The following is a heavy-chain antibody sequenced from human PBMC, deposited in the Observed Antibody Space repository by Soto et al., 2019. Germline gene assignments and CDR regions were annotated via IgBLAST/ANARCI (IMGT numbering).Heavy chain of an antibody. CDR1: GGSISGYY. D-gene: IGHD2-21*02. CDR3: ARDLWGYCGTDCYPLDV. Sequence: SETLSLTCTVSGGSISGYYLSWIRQPPGKGLEWIGYMYNTGSTVYNPSIKSRVTISVDTSKNQFSLKLNSVTAADTAVYYCARDLWGYCGTDCYPLDVWGQGTTVTVSS. J-gene: IGHJ6*02. CDR2: MYNTGST. V-gene: IGHV4-59*01.